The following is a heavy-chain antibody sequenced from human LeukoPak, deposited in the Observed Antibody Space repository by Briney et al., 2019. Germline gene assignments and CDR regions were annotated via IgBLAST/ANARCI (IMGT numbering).Heavy chain of an antibody. CDR3: ARVQWIAAREYYFDY. J-gene: IGHJ4*02. V-gene: IGHV1-2*02. CDR2: INPNSGGT. CDR1: GYTFTGYY. Sequence: ASVKVSCKASGYTFTGYYMHWVRQAPGQGLEWMGWINPNSGGTNYARKFQGRVTMTRDTSISTAYMELSRLRSDDTAVYYCARVQWIAAREYYFDYWGQGTLVTVSS. D-gene: IGHD6-6*01.